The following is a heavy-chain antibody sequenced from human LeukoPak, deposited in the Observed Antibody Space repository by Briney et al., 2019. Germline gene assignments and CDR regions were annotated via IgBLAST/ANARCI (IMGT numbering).Heavy chain of an antibody. Sequence: PGGSLRLSCAASGFTFSSYWMSWVRQAPGKGLEWVANIKQDGSEKYYVDSVKGRFTISRDNAKNSLYLQMNSLRAEDTAVYYCARVDIAAAGTSKSRYWYFDLWGRGTLVTVSS. V-gene: IGHV3-7*01. CDR3: ARVDIAAAGTSKSRYWYFDL. J-gene: IGHJ2*01. CDR2: IKQDGSEK. D-gene: IGHD6-13*01. CDR1: GFTFSSYW.